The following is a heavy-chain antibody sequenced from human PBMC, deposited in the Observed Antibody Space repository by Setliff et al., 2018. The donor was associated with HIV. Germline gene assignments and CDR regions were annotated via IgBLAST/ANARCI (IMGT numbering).Heavy chain of an antibody. J-gene: IGHJ4*02. CDR1: GFTFSSYA. V-gene: IGHV3-23*01. D-gene: IGHD6-13*01. Sequence: PGGSLRLSCAASGFTFSSYAMSWVRQAPGKGLEWVSGISNSGYYTYYADSVKGRFTISRDNSKNTLYLQMNSLRAEDTAVYYCAKDRYSSTWTEGFDYWGQGTLVTVSS. CDR3: AKDRYSSTWTEGFDY. CDR2: ISNSGYYT.